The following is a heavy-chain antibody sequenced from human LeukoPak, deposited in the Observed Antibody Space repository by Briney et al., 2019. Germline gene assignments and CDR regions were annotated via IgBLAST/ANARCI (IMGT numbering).Heavy chain of an antibody. D-gene: IGHD3-22*01. Sequence: SETLSLTCAVSGGSISSSNWWSWVRQPPGKGLESIGEIYHSGSTNYNPSLKSRVTISVDKSKNQFSLKLSSVTAADTAVYYCAIIDSSGYQGFLWGQGTLVTVSS. CDR1: GGSISSSNW. CDR2: IYHSGST. CDR3: AIIDSSGYQGFL. J-gene: IGHJ4*02. V-gene: IGHV4-4*02.